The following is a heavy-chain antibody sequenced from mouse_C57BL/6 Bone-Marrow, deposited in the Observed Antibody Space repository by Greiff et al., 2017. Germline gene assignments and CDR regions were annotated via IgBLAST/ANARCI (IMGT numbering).Heavy chain of an antibody. Sequence: VMLVESGAELARPGASVKMSCKASGFTFTSYTMHWVKQRPGKGLEWIGYINPSSGYTKYNQKFKDTATLSADKSSSTAYMQLSSLTSEDAAVYYCVRAPYDYEEFAYWGQGTLVTVSA. CDR1: GFTFTSYT. V-gene: IGHV1-4*01. J-gene: IGHJ3*01. CDR2: INPSSGYT. CDR3: VRAPYDYEEFAY. D-gene: IGHD2-4*01.